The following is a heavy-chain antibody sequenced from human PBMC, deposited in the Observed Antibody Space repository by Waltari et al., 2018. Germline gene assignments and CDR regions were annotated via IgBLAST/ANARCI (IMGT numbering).Heavy chain of an antibody. J-gene: IGHJ4*02. Sequence: QLQLQESGPGLVKPSGTLSLTCAVSGVSMTNTDFWSWVRQPPGKGLEWLGQIHRSGGTNYNPSFASRVSMSIDTSNNHFSLMVTSATAADTAVYYCARDRGRGLYLDSWGQGTLVTVSP. CDR2: IHRSGGT. V-gene: IGHV4-4*02. CDR3: ARDRGRGLYLDS. CDR1: GVSMTNTDF. D-gene: IGHD2-15*01.